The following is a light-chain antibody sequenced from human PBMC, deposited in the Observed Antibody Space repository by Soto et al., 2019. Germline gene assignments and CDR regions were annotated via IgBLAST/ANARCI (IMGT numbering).Light chain of an antibody. CDR1: SSDVGGYNY. V-gene: IGLV2-14*01. CDR3: SSYTSGSTWV. Sequence: QSALTQPASVSGSPGQSITISCTGTSSDVGGYNYVSWYQQHPGKAPKLMIHEVSNRPSGVSNRFSGSKSGNTASLTISGLQAEEEDDYYCSSYTSGSTWVFGGGTKVTVL. CDR2: EVS. J-gene: IGLJ3*02.